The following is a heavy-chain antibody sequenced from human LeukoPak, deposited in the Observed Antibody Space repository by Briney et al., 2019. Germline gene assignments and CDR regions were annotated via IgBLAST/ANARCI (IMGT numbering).Heavy chain of an antibody. CDR1: GGSISSYY. J-gene: IGHJ5*02. V-gene: IGHV4-59*08. Sequence: PSETLSLTCTVSGGSISSYYWSWVRQPPGKGLEWIGYIYYSGSTNYNPSLKSRVTISVDTSKNQFSLKLSSVTAADTAVYYCAKSAPNWFDPWGQGTLVTVSS. CDR2: IYYSGST. CDR3: AKSAPNWFDP. D-gene: IGHD3-3*01.